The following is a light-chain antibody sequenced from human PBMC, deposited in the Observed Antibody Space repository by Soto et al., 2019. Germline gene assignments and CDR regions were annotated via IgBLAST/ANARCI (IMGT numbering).Light chain of an antibody. J-gene: IGKJ1*01. V-gene: IGKV1-5*03. CDR1: QSISTW. CDR2: KAS. Sequence: DIQMTQSPSTLSASVGDRVTITCRASQSISTWLAWYQQKPGKAPKLLIYKASSLESGVPSEFSGSGSETEFTLTISSLQPDDFATYYCQQYSTYPWTFGQGTKVEI. CDR3: QQYSTYPWT.